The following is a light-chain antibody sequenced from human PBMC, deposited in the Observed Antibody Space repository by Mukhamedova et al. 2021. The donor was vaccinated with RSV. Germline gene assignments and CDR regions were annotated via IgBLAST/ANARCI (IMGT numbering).Light chain of an antibody. J-gene: IGLJ1*01. CDR3: QAWDNSTASYV. V-gene: IGLV3-1*01. Sequence: QKPGQSPVLVIYQDSKRPSGIPERFSGSNSGNTATLTISGTQAMDEADYYCQAWDNSTASYVFGTGTKVTVL. CDR2: QDS.